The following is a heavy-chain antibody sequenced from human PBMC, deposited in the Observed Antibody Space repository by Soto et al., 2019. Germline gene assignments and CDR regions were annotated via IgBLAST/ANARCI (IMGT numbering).Heavy chain of an antibody. Sequence: EVQLLESGGTLAQPGESLRLSCAASGFIFSDYAMSWVRQAPGKGLEWVSGISGSGDTTNYAASVRGRFPISRDNSKGTLYLQMTTLRAEDTAVYHCARALSLRGDYWGRGTLVTVSS. CDR1: GFIFSDYA. CDR3: ARALSLRGDY. CDR2: ISGSGDTT. V-gene: IGHV3-23*01. D-gene: IGHD3-10*01. J-gene: IGHJ4*02.